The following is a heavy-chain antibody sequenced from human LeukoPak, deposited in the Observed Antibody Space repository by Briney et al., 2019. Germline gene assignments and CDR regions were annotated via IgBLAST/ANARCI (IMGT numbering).Heavy chain of an antibody. CDR2: ISGSGGST. J-gene: IGHJ4*02. CDR3: ARDGYCSGSSCYSTTDY. Sequence: GGSLRLSCAASGFTFSSYAMSGVRQAPGKGLGWVSTISGSGGSTYYADSVKGRFTISRDNAKNSLYLQMNSLRAEDTAVYYCARDGYCSGSSCYSTTDYWGQGTPVTVSS. V-gene: IGHV3-23*01. CDR1: GFTFSSYA. D-gene: IGHD2-15*01.